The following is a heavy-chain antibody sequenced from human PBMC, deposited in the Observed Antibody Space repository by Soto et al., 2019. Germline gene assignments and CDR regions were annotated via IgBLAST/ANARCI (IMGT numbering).Heavy chain of an antibody. CDR3: ATRLGYCSGGSCRFYYYYGMDV. J-gene: IGHJ6*02. CDR2: FDPEGGET. Sequence: QVQLVQSGAEVKKPGASVKVSCKVSGYTLTELYMHWVRQAPGKGLEWMGGFDPEGGETIYAQKVPGRVTMTEDTSTDTAYMGLSSMRSEDTAVYYCATRLGYCSGGSCRFYYYYGMDVWGQGTTVTVSS. D-gene: IGHD2-15*01. V-gene: IGHV1-24*01. CDR1: GYTLTELY.